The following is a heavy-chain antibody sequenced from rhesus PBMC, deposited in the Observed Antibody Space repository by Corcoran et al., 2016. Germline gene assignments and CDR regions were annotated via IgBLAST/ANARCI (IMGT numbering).Heavy chain of an antibody. CDR1: GGSFSSYW. CDR3: ARYELRYLDWFP. V-gene: IGHV4-80*01. J-gene: IGHJ1*01. Sequence: QVQLQESGPGLVQPSETLSLTCAVSGGSFSSYWWSWIRQPTGKGLEWIGEINGHSGSTNSNPALKRRVTISKYASKNQSALKLSSVTAADTAMYYCARYELRYLDWFPWGQCALVTVSS. D-gene: IGHD3-3*01. CDR2: INGHSGST.